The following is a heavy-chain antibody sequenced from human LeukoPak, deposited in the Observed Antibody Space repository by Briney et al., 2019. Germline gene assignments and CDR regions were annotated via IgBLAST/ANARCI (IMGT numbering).Heavy chain of an antibody. CDR1: GFTFNIYT. J-gene: IGHJ3*02. CDR3: ARDLKRRVYYDSSGSDDALDI. V-gene: IGHV3-21*01. D-gene: IGHD3-22*01. CDR2: ITSSSSSI. Sequence: GGSLRLSCAVSGFTFNIYTMNWVRQAPGKGLQWVSSITSSSSSIYYADSVKGRFTVSRDNAKNSLYLQMNSLRAEDTAVYYCARDLKRRVYYDSSGSDDALDIWGQGTMVTVSS.